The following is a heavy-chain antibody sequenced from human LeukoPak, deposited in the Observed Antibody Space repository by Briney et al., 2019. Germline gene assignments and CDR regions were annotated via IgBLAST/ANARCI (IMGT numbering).Heavy chain of an antibody. Sequence: GGSLRLSCAASGFTFSDYYMSWIREAPGKGLEWLSYISSSSSYTNYADSVKGRFTISRDNAKNSLYLQMNSLRAEDTAVYYCARGTRYNWNDLGWFDPWGQGTLVTVSS. J-gene: IGHJ5*02. CDR1: GFTFSDYY. D-gene: IGHD1-1*01. V-gene: IGHV3-11*05. CDR2: ISSSSSYT. CDR3: ARGTRYNWNDLGWFDP.